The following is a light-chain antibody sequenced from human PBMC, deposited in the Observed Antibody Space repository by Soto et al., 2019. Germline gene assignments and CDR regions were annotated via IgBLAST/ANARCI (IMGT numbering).Light chain of an antibody. J-gene: IGLJ1*01. CDR1: SSDVGSYKL. CDR2: EVS. V-gene: IGLV2-23*02. Sequence: QSALTQPASVSGAPGQSITSSCTGTSSDVGSYKLVSWYQQHPGKAPKLMIYEVSKRPSGVSNRFSGSKSGNTASLTISGRQAEDEADYYCCAYAGSSTYVFGAGTKVTVL. CDR3: CAYAGSSTYV.